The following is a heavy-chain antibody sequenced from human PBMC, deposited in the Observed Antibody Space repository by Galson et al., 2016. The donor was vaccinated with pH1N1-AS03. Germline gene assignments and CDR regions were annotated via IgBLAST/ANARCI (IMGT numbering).Heavy chain of an antibody. D-gene: IGHD6-19*01. Sequence: SLRLSCAASGFIFSSHGIHWVRQAPGKGLEWVALIWNHGKSKYYADSVKGRFTISRDDSKNTVYLQMNSLRAEDTAVYYCAKDDYSSAWYGGISDYWGQETLVTVSS. CDR3: AKDDYSSAWYGGISDY. CDR1: GFIFSSHG. J-gene: IGHJ4*02. V-gene: IGHV3-33*06. CDR2: IWNHGKSK.